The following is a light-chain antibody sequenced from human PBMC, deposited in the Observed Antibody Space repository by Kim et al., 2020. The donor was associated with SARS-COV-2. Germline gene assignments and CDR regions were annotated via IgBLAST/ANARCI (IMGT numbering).Light chain of an antibody. V-gene: IGLV6-57*03. CDR3: QSYNRDNVL. CDR1: SGSSSDKY. Sequence: GKTVTLPGTRRSGSSSDKYGQWYQQRPGGVPTAVIYEDDQRPSGVSDRFSGSIDNSSNSASLTISGLRTEDEADYYCQSYNRDNVLFGGGTQLTVL. J-gene: IGLJ2*01. CDR2: EDD.